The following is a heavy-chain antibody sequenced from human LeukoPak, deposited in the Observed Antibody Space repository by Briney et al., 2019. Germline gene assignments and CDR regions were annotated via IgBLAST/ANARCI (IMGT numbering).Heavy chain of an antibody. CDR3: ASGEVGVRKFYSDPFHY. J-gene: IGHJ4*02. V-gene: IGHV3-53*01. CDR2: LYSAGAT. D-gene: IGHD2-15*01. CDR1: GFAVASNY. Sequence: GGSLRLSCAASGFAVASNYMSWVRPAPEKGLEWVSILYSAGATYYADSVRGRFTITRDTSKNTLNLQMNSLRADDTAIYYCASGEVGVRKFYSDPFHYWGQGTLVTVSS.